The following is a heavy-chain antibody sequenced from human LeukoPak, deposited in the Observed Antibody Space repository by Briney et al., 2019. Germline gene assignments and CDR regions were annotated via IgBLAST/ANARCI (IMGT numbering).Heavy chain of an antibody. Sequence: GGSLRLSCAASGFTFSSYAMSWVRQAPGKGLEWVSAISGSGGSTYYADSAKGRFTISRDNSKNTLYLQMNSLRAEDTAVYYCAKVRLRYSSRDYFDYWGQGTLVTVSP. CDR1: GFTFSSYA. CDR3: AKVRLRYSSRDYFDY. CDR2: ISGSGGST. D-gene: IGHD6-13*01. J-gene: IGHJ4*02. V-gene: IGHV3-23*01.